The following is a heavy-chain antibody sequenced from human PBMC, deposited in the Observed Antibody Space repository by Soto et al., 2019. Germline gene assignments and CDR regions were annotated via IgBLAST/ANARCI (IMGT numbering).Heavy chain of an antibody. V-gene: IGHV1-69*01. CDR3: ARDPRSITGTTSSEDFQY. CDR1: GGTFSGYA. CDR2: IIPILGIT. D-gene: IGHD1-20*01. Sequence: QAHLMQSGAEVKKPGSSVKVSCKASGGTFSGYAISWVRQRPGRGLEWMGGIIPILGITSYAEKFQGRITLAADESTGTAFMDLRSLISEDTAVYYCARDPRSITGTTSSEDFQYGG. J-gene: IGHJ1*01.